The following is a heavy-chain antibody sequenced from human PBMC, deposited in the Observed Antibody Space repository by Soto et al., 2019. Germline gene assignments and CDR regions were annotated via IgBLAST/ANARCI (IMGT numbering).Heavy chain of an antibody. J-gene: IGHJ4*02. V-gene: IGHV2-5*02. Sequence: QITLKESGPTLVKPTQTLTLTCTFSGFSLGTSEVSVGWIRQPPGKALEWLALIYSDDDKRYSPSLKSRLTITHDPSKNQLVLTMTNMDPVDTATYYCAQHKRGRGGDYWGQGTLVTVSS. CDR2: IYSDDDK. CDR3: AQHKRGRGGDY. D-gene: IGHD3-16*01. CDR1: GFSLGTSEVS.